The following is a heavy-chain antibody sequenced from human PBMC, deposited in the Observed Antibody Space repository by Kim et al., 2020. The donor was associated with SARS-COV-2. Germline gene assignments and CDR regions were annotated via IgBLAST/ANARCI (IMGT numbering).Heavy chain of an antibody. Sequence: ASVKVSCKASGYTFTSYYMHWVRQAPGQGLEWMGIINPSGGSTSYAQKFQGRVTMTRDTSTSTVYMELSSLRSEDTAVYYCARRGDYYDSSGYPDAFDIWGQGTMVTVSS. J-gene: IGHJ3*02. CDR1: GYTFTSYY. D-gene: IGHD3-22*01. V-gene: IGHV1-46*01. CDR2: INPSGGST. CDR3: ARRGDYYDSSGYPDAFDI.